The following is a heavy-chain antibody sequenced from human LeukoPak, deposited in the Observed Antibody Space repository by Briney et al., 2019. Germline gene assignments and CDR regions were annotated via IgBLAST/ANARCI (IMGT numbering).Heavy chain of an antibody. D-gene: IGHD3-10*01. J-gene: IGHJ4*02. CDR1: GGSISSGGYS. V-gene: IGHV4-30-2*01. CDR3: ARARQFTMVRGVITYYFDY. CDR2: IYHSGST. Sequence: TLSLNCAVSGGSISSGGYSWSWIRQPPGKGLEWIGYIYHSGSTYYNPSLKSRVTISVDRSKNQFSLKLSSVTAADTAVYYCARARQFTMVRGVITYYFDYWGQGTLVTVSS.